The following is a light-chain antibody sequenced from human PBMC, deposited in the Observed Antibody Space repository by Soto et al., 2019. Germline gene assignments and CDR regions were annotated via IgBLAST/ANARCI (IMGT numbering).Light chain of an antibody. CDR2: DVS. Sequence: QSALTQPASVSGSPGQSITISCTATSSDVGGYNYVSWYQPHPGKAPTPMIYDVSNRPSGVSNRFSGSKSGNTASLTISGLQAEDEADYSCRSYTSSSTLEVFGGGTKLTVL. J-gene: IGLJ2*01. V-gene: IGLV2-14*01. CDR1: SSDVGGYNY. CDR3: RSYTSSSTLEV.